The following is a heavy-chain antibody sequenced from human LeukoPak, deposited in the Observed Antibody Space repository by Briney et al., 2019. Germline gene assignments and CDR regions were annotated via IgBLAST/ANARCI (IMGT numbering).Heavy chain of an antibody. V-gene: IGHV3-11*04. CDR3: ARDSSGFPFDY. CDR2: ITNRGDTV. Sequence: GGSLRLSCAASGFTFSDYYMTWVRQAPGKGLEWLSYITNRGDTVFYADSVKGRFTVSRDNAKRSLYLQMDSLRVEDTAVYYCARDSSGFPFDYWGQGTLVTVSS. D-gene: IGHD3-22*01. J-gene: IGHJ4*02. CDR1: GFTFSDYY.